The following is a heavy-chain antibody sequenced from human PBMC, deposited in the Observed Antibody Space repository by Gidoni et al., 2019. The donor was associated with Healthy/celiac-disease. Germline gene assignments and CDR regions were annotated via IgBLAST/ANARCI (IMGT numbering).Heavy chain of an antibody. J-gene: IGHJ6*02. Sequence: EVQLVESGGGLVKPGGSLRLSCAASGFTFSSYSMTWVRQAPGKGLEWVSSISSSSSYIYYADSVKGRFTISRDNAKNSLYLQMNSLRAEDTAVYYCARDGRELGSFYYYYGMDVWGQGTTVTVSS. D-gene: IGHD1-26*01. CDR3: ARDGRELGSFYYYYGMDV. CDR1: GFTFSSYS. V-gene: IGHV3-21*01. CDR2: ISSSSSYI.